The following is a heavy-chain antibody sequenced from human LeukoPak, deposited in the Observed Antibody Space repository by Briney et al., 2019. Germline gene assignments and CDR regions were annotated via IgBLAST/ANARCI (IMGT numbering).Heavy chain of an antibody. CDR3: AREADQLLLGYDY. J-gene: IGHJ4*02. D-gene: IGHD2-15*01. CDR2: FDPEDGET. V-gene: IGHV1-24*01. CDR1: GYTLTELS. Sequence: ASVKVSCKVSGYTLTELSMHWVRQAPGKGLEWMGGFDPEDGETIYAQKFQGWVTMTRDTSISTAYMELSRLRSDDTAVYYCAREADQLLLGYDYWGQGTLVTVSS.